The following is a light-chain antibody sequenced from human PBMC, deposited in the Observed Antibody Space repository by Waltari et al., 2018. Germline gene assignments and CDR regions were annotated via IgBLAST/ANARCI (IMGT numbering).Light chain of an antibody. J-gene: IGLJ3*02. CDR3: ALYMGSGIWV. CDR2: KAN. Sequence: QTVVTQEPSLSVSPGGTVTPTCALSSGSLSPPSYATWYQQTPGQAPRTLVYKANARSSGVPDRFSGSILGNTAALTITGAQADDESDYYCALYMGSGIWVFGGGTRLTVL. CDR1: SGSLSPPSY. V-gene: IGLV8-61*01.